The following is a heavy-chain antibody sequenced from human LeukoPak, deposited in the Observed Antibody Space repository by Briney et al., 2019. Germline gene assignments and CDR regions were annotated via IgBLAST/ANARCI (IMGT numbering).Heavy chain of an antibody. CDR3: ARDLGGYCSSTSCYGMDV. D-gene: IGHD2-2*03. Sequence: ASETLSLTCTVSGGSISSYYWSWIRQPPGKGLEWIGYIYYSGSTNYNPSLKSRVTISVDTSKNQFSLKLSSVTAADTAVYYCARDLGGYCSSTSCYGMDVWGQGTTVTVSS. CDR1: GGSISSYY. CDR2: IYYSGST. V-gene: IGHV4-59*01. J-gene: IGHJ6*02.